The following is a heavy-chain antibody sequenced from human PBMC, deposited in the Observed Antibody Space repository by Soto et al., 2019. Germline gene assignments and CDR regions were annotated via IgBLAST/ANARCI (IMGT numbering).Heavy chain of an antibody. V-gene: IGHV3-23*01. Sequence: EVQLLESGGGLVQPGGSLRLSCAASGFTISNYAMSWARQAPGMGLGWASSISGSGGTYYADSVKGRSTISRDSSKNTLYLQMNSRRAEDTAVYYCAKDQYDSDVYHWFADIWGPGTMLTVSS. CDR2: ISGSGGT. J-gene: IGHJ3*02. CDR1: GFTISNYA. D-gene: IGHD3-22*01. CDR3: AKDQYDSDVYHWFADI.